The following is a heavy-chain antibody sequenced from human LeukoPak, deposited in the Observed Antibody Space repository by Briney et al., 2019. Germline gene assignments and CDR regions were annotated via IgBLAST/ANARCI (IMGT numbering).Heavy chain of an antibody. J-gene: IGHJ4*02. CDR1: GFTFSRYS. D-gene: IGHD1-26*01. CDR2: ISSSSSII. CDR3: AGTDSGSYTRWFDY. Sequence: GGSLRLSCAASGFTFSRYSMKWVRQAPGKGLEWVSYISSSSSIIYYADSVKGRFTVSRDNAKNSLYLQMNSLRAEDTAVYYCAGTDSGSYTRWFDYWGQGTLVTVSS. V-gene: IGHV3-48*01.